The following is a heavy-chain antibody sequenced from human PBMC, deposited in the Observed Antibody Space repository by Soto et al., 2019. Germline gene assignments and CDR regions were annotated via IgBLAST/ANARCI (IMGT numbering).Heavy chain of an antibody. CDR2: IYRGGGT. Sequence: EVQLVESGGGLMQPGGSLRLSCAASGLSVSSNYMTWVRQAPGKGLEWVSIIYRGGGTYYADSLKGRFIISRDDSKNTWYLKINSWRAGDRALYYFARGDDSDTFDIWGQGTMVTVSS. CDR1: GLSVSSNY. D-gene: IGHD3-16*01. V-gene: IGHV3-53*01. J-gene: IGHJ3*02. CDR3: ARGDDSDTFDI.